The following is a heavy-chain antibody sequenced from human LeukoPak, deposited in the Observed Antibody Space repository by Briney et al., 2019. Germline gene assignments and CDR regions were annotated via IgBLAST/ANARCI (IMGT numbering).Heavy chain of an antibody. Sequence: LSLTCTVSGGSISSHYWSWIRQAPGKGLEWVSYISSSGSTIYYADSVKGRFTIARDNAKNSLYLQMNSLRAEDTAVYYCARVGSGSYFDYWGQGTLVTVSS. J-gene: IGHJ4*02. CDR1: GGSISSHY. V-gene: IGHV3-11*01. CDR2: ISSSGSTI. D-gene: IGHD1-26*01. CDR3: ARVGSGSYFDY.